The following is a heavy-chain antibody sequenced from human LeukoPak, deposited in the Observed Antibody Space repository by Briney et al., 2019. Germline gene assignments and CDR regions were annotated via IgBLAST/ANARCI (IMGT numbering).Heavy chain of an antibody. CDR3: ARDNSVEDTAWWFDP. J-gene: IGHJ5*02. CDR2: IYYSGST. CDR1: GYSISSSNW. Sequence: SDTLSLTCAVSGYSISSSNWWGWIRQPPGKGLEWIGYIYYSGSTNYNPSLKSRVTMSVDTSKNQFSLKLSSVTALDTAVYYCARDNSVEDTAWWFDPWGQGTLVTVSS. V-gene: IGHV4-28*06. D-gene: IGHD4-23*01.